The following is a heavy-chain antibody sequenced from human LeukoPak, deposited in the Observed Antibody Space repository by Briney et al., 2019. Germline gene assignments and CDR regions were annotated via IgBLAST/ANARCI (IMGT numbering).Heavy chain of an antibody. V-gene: IGHV4-59*08. Sequence: SETLSLTCTVSGGSISSYYWSWIRQPPGKGLEWIGYIYYSGSTNYNPSLKSRVTISVDTSKNQFSLKLSSVTAADTAVCYCARVPHVYYDILTGYPWGQGTLVTVSS. CDR3: ARVPHVYYDILTGYP. J-gene: IGHJ5*02. D-gene: IGHD3-9*01. CDR1: GGSISSYY. CDR2: IYYSGST.